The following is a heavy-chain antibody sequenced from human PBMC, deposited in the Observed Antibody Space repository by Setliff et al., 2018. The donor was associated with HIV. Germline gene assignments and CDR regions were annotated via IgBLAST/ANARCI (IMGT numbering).Heavy chain of an antibody. CDR2: IYYSGIT. V-gene: IGHV4-59*11. CDR1: GGSISSHY. D-gene: IGHD2-2*01. CDR3: ARAGYYGSTSYWEYFQH. J-gene: IGHJ1*01. Sequence: SETLSLTCTVSGGSISSHYWSWIRQPPGKGLEWIGSIYYSGITNYNPSLKSRVTVSVDTSKNQFSLKLSSVTAADTAVYYCARAGYYGSTSYWEYFQHWGQGTLVTVSS.